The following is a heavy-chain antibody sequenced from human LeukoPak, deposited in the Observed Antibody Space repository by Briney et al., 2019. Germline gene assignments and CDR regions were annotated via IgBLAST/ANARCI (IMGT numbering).Heavy chain of an antibody. Sequence: PSETLSLTCAVYGGSFSGYYWSWIRQPPGKGLEWIGEINHSGSTNYNPSLKSRVTISVDTSKNQFSLKLSSVTAADTAVYYCARGIKDIVLMVYARAIGNRLGYYMDVWGKGTTVTVSS. CDR1: GGSFSGYY. D-gene: IGHD2-8*01. CDR2: INHSGST. V-gene: IGHV4-34*01. J-gene: IGHJ6*03. CDR3: ARGIKDIVLMVYARAIGNRLGYYMDV.